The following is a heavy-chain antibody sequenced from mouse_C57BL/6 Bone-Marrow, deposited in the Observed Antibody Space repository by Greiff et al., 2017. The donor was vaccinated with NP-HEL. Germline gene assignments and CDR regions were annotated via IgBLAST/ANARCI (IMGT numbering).Heavy chain of an antibody. CDR2: IYPSDSET. Sequence: QVQLQQPGAELVRPGSSVKLSCKASGYTFTSYWMDWVKQRPGQGLEWIGNIYPSDSETHYNQKFKDKATLTVDKSSSTAYMQLSSLTSEASAVYYCARHHPRGLDYWGQGTTLTVSS. CDR1: GYTFTSYW. D-gene: IGHD3-3*01. CDR3: ARHHPRGLDY. V-gene: IGHV1-61*01. J-gene: IGHJ2*01.